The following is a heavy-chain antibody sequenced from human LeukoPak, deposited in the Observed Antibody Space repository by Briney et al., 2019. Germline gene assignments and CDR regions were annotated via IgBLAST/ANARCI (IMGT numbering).Heavy chain of an antibody. Sequence: GGSLRLACAASGFTFSDYYMSWIRQAPGKGLEWVSKISASGSYTNDTDSVKGRFTISRDNAKNSLYLHMNSLRAEDTAVYYCAREDKWYFDLWGRGTLVTVSS. CDR2: ISASGSYT. J-gene: IGHJ2*01. V-gene: IGHV3-11*05. CDR3: AREDKWYFDL. CDR1: GFTFSDYY.